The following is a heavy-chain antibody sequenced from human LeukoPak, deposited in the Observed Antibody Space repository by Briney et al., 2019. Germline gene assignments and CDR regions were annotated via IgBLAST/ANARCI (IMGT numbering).Heavy chain of an antibody. CDR2: ISSSGSTI. V-gene: IGHV3-48*03. Sequence: GGSLRPSCAASGFTFSSYEMNWVRQAPGKGLEWVSYISSSGSTIYYADSVKGRFTISRDNAKNSLYLQMNSLRAEDTAVYYCARDRQRGYSYGFDYWGQGTLVTVSS. CDR1: GFTFSSYE. CDR3: ARDRQRGYSYGFDY. J-gene: IGHJ4*02. D-gene: IGHD5-18*01.